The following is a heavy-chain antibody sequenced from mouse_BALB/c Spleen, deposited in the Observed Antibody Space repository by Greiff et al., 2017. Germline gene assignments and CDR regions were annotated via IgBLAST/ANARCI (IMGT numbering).Heavy chain of an antibody. Sequence: VKVVESGGGLVKPGASVKMSCKASGYTFTSYWINWVKQRPGQGLEWIGDIYPGRGITNYNEKFKSKATLTLDTSSSTAYMQLSSLTSEDSAVYYCSRVNSYDKAMDYWGQGTSVTVSS. V-gene: IGHV1-55*01. D-gene: IGHD2-12*01. CDR2: IYPGRGIT. CDR1: GYTFTSYW. J-gene: IGHJ4*01. CDR3: SRVNSYDKAMDY.